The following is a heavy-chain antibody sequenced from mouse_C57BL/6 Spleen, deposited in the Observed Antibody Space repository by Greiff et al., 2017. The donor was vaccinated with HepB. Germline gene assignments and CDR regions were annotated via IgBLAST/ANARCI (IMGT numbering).Heavy chain of an antibody. D-gene: IGHD2-14*01. V-gene: IGHV1-5*01. CDR2: IYPGNSDT. CDR1: GYTFTSYW. CDR3: SNEWEHYRYYLDY. J-gene: IGHJ2*01. Sequence: VQLQQSGTVLARPGASVKMSCKTSGYTFTSYWMHWVKQRPGQGLEWIGAIYPGNSDTSYNQKFKGKAKLTAVTSASTAYMELSSLTNEDCAVYDCSNEWEHYRYYLDYWGQGTTLTVSS.